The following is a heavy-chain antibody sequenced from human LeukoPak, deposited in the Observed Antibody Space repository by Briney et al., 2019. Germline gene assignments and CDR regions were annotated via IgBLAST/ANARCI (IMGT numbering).Heavy chain of an antibody. CDR2: IYYSGST. D-gene: IGHD3-22*01. Sequence: PSETLSLTCTVSGGSISSYYWSWIRQPPGKGLEWIGYIYYSGSTNYNPSLKSRVTISVDTSKNQFSLKLSSVTAADTAVYYCASLPYYYDSSGYYYWGQGTLVTVSS. J-gene: IGHJ4*02. CDR1: GGSISSYY. V-gene: IGHV4-59*12. CDR3: ASLPYYYDSSGYYY.